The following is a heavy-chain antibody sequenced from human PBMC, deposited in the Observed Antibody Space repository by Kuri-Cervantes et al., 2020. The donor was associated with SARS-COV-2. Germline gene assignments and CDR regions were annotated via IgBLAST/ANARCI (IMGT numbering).Heavy chain of an antibody. Sequence: GESLKISCAASGFTSSNYGVHWVRQAPGKGLEWVAVIWYDGSNKYYADSVKGRFTISRDNAKNSLYLQMNSLRAEDTAVYYCARDVEGGDRYLDHWGRGTLVTVSS. D-gene: IGHD2-21*02. CDR2: IWYDGSNK. CDR1: GFTSSNYG. CDR3: ARDVEGGDRYLDH. J-gene: IGHJ2*01. V-gene: IGHV3-33*08.